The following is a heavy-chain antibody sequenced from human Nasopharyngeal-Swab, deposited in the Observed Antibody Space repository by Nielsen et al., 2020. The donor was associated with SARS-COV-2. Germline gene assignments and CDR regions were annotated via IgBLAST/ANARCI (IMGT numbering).Heavy chain of an antibody. CDR3: ARGQKGSGSYWSRSYFYMDV. D-gene: IGHD3-10*01. V-gene: IGHV3-11*04. J-gene: IGHJ6*03. CDR1: GFTFTDYY. Sequence: GESLKTSCAASGFTFTDYYMTWVRQAPGKGLEGVSYITNGGIMTYYADSVKGRFTMSRDNAKTSLYLQINSLRAEDTAMYYCARGQKGSGSYWSRSYFYMDVWGKGTTVTVSS. CDR2: ITNGGIMT.